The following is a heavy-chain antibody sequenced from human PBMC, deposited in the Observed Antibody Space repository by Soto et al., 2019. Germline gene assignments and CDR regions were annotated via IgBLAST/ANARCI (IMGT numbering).Heavy chain of an antibody. D-gene: IGHD3-3*01. J-gene: IGHJ6*02. V-gene: IGHV4-4*07. CDR2: IYKSGSS. Sequence: SETLSLTCTVTGGSIDNYYWSWIRQPAGKGLEWIGRIYKSGSSNYNPSLKSRVTMSVDTSKNQFSLNLSSVTAADTAVYYCARDIDYDFWSGYVSDGMDVWGQGTTVTVSS. CDR1: GGSIDNYY. CDR3: ARDIDYDFWSGYVSDGMDV.